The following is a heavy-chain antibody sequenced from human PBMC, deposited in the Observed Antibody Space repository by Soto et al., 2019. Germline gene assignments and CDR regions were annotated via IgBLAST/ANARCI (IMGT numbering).Heavy chain of an antibody. J-gene: IGHJ3*01. CDR1: GFSFISYS. V-gene: IGHV3-48*02. Sequence: GGSLRLSCAASGFSFISYSMSWVRQAPGKGLEWVSYISNSGSVIHDADSVKGRFTISRDNAKNSLSLQMDSLRDEDTALYYCVRVFASNTFDLWGQGTVVTVSS. D-gene: IGHD3-3*01. CDR2: ISNSGSVI. CDR3: VRVFASNTFDL.